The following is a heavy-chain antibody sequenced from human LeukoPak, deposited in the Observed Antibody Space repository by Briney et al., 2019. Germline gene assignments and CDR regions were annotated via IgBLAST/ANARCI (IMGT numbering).Heavy chain of an antibody. CDR3: ARTYCRGGSCHFDY. J-gene: IGHJ4*02. V-gene: IGHV4-4*07. Sequence: SETLSLTCTVSGGSISSYYWNWIRQPAGKGLEWIGRIYSSGTTSYNSSLKSRVTMSVDTSKNQFSLKLSSVTAADTAVYYCARTYCRGGSCHFDYWGQGTLVTVSS. D-gene: IGHD2-15*01. CDR1: GGSISSYY. CDR2: IYSSGTT.